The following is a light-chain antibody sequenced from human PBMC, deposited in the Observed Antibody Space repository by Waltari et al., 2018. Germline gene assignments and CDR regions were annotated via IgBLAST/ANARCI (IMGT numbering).Light chain of an antibody. CDR2: SAS. J-gene: IGKJ1*01. CDR1: HGISTY. V-gene: IGKV1-8*01. Sequence: AIRMTQSPSSLSASTRDRVPLTRRASHGISTYLAWYQQKQGEAPKLLMYSASTLQSGVPSRFSGSGSGTDFTLTISCLQSEDFATYYCQQYYSYPRTFGPGTKVEV. CDR3: QQYYSYPRT.